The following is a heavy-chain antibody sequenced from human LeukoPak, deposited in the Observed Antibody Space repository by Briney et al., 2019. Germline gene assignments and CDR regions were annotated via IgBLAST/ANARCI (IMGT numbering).Heavy chain of an antibody. CDR3: ARGGYYDILTGYENWFDP. V-gene: IGHV4-30-2*01. D-gene: IGHD3-9*01. CDR1: GGSISSGGYS. J-gene: IGHJ5*02. CDR2: IYHSGST. Sequence: PSETLSLTCAVSGGSISSGGYSRSWIRQPPGKGLEWIGYIYHSGSTYYNPSLKSRVTISVDRSKNQFSLKLSSVTAADTAVYYCARGGYYDILTGYENWFDPWGQGTLVTVSS.